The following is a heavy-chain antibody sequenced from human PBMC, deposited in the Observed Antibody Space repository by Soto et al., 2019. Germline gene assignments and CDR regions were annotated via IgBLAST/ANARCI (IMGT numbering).Heavy chain of an antibody. CDR3: ARVADGMDV. J-gene: IGHJ6*02. Sequence: QVQLQESGPGLVKPSGTLSLTCVVSGGSISSNWWSWVRQPPGKGLEWIGEISHVGSTNYNPSLKSRVTISVDKAKNRFSLNLNSVTAADPAVYYCARVADGMDVWGRGTTVTVSS. D-gene: IGHD6-19*01. CDR1: GGSISSNW. V-gene: IGHV4-4*02. CDR2: ISHVGST.